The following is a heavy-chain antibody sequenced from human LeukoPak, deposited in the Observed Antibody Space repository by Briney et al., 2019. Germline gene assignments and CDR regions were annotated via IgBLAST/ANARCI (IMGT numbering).Heavy chain of an antibody. CDR1: GFTFSSYA. V-gene: IGHV3-23*01. D-gene: IGHD1-1*01. J-gene: IGHJ4*02. CDR2: ISGGGYST. Sequence: GGPLRLSCAASGFTFSSYAMSWVRQAPGKGLEWVSVISGGGYSTYYADAVKGRFTISRDNSKNTLYLQMYSLRAEDTAIYYCAKAPPYTKYFDYWGQGTLLTVSS. CDR3: AKAPPYTKYFDY.